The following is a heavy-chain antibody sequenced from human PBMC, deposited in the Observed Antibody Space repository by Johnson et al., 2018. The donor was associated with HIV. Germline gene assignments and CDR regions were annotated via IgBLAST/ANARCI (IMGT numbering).Heavy chain of an antibody. J-gene: IGHJ3*02. V-gene: IGHV3-66*01. Sequence: VQLVESGGGLVQPGGSLRLSCAASGFTVSSNYMSWVRQAPGKGLEWVSVIYSGGSTYYADSVKGRFTISRYNSKNMLYLQMNSLRAEDTAVYYCARGDDSSAWGAFDIWGQGTMVTVSS. D-gene: IGHD3-22*01. CDR3: ARGDDSSAWGAFDI. CDR1: GFTVSSNY. CDR2: IYSGGST.